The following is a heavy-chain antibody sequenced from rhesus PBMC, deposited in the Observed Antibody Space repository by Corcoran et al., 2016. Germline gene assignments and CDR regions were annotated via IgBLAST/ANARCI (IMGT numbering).Heavy chain of an antibody. CDR2: ISNGGGTK. Sequence: VQLVESAGGLVQPGGSIRLSCASSGFTFRSYAMSLVVSPPVQGVKSFSYISNGGGTKCYAYSVKDRCTISRDNSKNTLSRQMDSLRAEDTAVYYCAKDRPFWSGYNYYGLDSWGQGVVVIVSS. CDR1: GFTFRSYA. CDR3: AKDRPFWSGYNYYGLDS. V-gene: IGHV3S5*01. D-gene: IGHD3-3*01. J-gene: IGHJ6*01.